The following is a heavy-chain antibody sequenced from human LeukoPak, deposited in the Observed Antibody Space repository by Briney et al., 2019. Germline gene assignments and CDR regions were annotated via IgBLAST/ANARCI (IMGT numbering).Heavy chain of an antibody. J-gene: IGHJ2*01. V-gene: IGHV4-59*08. CDR2: IYYSGST. Sequence: SETLSLTCTVSGGSISSFYWSWIRQPPGKGLEWIGYIYYSGSTNYNPSLKSRVTISVDTSKNQFSLKLTSVTAADTAVYYCARRHPYCTSTSCANWYFDLWGRGTLVTVSS. D-gene: IGHD2-2*01. CDR3: ARRHPYCTSTSCANWYFDL. CDR1: GGSISSFY.